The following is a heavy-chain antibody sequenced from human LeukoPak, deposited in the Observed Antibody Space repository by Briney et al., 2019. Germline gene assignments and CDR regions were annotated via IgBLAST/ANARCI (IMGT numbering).Heavy chain of an antibody. CDR1: GGSISSGGYY. CDR2: IYHSGST. Sequence: PSETLSLTCTVSGGSISSGGYYWSWIRQPPGKGLEWIGYIYHSGSTYYNPSLKSRVTISVDRSKNQFSLKLSSVTAADTAVYYCARGGDGYNSDYWGQGTLVTVSS. CDR3: ARGGDGYNSDY. D-gene: IGHD5-24*01. V-gene: IGHV4-30-2*01. J-gene: IGHJ4*02.